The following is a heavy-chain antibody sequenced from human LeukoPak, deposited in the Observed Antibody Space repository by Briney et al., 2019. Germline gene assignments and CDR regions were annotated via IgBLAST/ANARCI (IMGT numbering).Heavy chain of an antibody. CDR3: ATAIVVVRLDTSDI. CDR2: IYYSGST. CDR1: GGSISSYS. J-gene: IGHJ3*02. V-gene: IGHV4-59*01. Sequence: SETLSLTSAVSGGSISSYSWSWIRQPPGKGLEWIGYIYYSGSTNYNPSLKSRVTISVDTSKNQFSLKLSSVTAADTAVYYCATAIVVVRLDTSDIWGKGTMVTVSS. D-gene: IGHD3-22*01.